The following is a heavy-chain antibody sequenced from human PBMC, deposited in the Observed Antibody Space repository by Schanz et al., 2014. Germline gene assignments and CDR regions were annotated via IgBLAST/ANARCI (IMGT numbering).Heavy chain of an antibody. Sequence: EVQLVESGGGLVQPGRSLRLSCVASGFRFDDYAMHWVRQAPGKGLEWVSSISWNSGSIDYADSVKGRFTISRDNSKNTVNLQMNSLRAEDTAVYYCAKEKEEVAADGSFFDYWGQGTLVTVSS. J-gene: IGHJ4*02. CDR3: AKEKEEVAADGSFFDY. D-gene: IGHD6-13*01. CDR2: ISWNSGSI. V-gene: IGHV3-9*01. CDR1: GFRFDDYA.